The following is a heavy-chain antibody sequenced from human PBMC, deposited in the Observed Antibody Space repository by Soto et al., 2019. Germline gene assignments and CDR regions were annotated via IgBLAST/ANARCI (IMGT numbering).Heavy chain of an antibody. J-gene: IGHJ3*02. CDR1: GYSFTSYW. CDR3: ASKPVWVVCYDSFSHPLDI. Sequence: GESLKISCKGSGYSFTSYWISWVRQMPGKGLEWMGRIDPSESYTQYSPSFQGHVTISADKSIITAYLQWSSLKASDTAMYYCASKPVWVVCYDSFSHPLDIWARCTFVTVSS. D-gene: IGHD3-22*01. CDR2: IDPSESYT. V-gene: IGHV5-10-1*01.